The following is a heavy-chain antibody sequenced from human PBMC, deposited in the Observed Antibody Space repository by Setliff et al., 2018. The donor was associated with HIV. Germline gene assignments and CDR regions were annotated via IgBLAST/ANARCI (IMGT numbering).Heavy chain of an antibody. CDR1: GGSFSGYY. V-gene: IGHV4-59*01. Sequence: SETLSLTCAVYGGSFSGYYWSWIRHSPGKGLEWIGIIFPGGATNYNPSLTSRVTISVDTSKNHLFLKLTSVTTADTAVYFCAKSSPSIGYITDCWGQGAQVTVSS. CDR2: IFPGGAT. J-gene: IGHJ4*02. D-gene: IGHD5-12*01. CDR3: AKSSPSIGYITDC.